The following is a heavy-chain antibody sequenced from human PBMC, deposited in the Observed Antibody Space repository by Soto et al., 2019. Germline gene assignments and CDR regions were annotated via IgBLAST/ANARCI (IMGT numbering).Heavy chain of an antibody. CDR3: ARRPPNYYMDV. Sequence: SETLSLTCTVSGGSISNYYWSWVRQPPEKGLEWIGYIYYSGSTNYNPSLKSRITMSVDTSKNQFSLKLSSVTAADTAVYYCARRPPNYYMDVWGKGTTVTVSS. CDR2: IYYSGST. CDR1: GGSISNYY. D-gene: IGHD3-10*01. J-gene: IGHJ6*03. V-gene: IGHV4-59*08.